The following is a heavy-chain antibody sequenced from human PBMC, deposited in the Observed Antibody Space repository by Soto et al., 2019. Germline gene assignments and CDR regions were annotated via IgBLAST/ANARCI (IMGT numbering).Heavy chain of an antibody. Sequence: EVQLLESGGGLVQPGGSLRLSCAASGFTFRSYAMSWVRQAPGKGLEWVSGISGSSGSTYYDDSVKGRFTISRDNSKNTLFLQMNSLRAEDTAMYYGAKDRESSTAPRGGCDYWGQGTLVTVSS. CDR3: AKDRESSTAPRGGCDY. CDR1: GFTFRSYA. D-gene: IGHD6-6*01. CDR2: ISGSSGST. J-gene: IGHJ4*02. V-gene: IGHV3-23*01.